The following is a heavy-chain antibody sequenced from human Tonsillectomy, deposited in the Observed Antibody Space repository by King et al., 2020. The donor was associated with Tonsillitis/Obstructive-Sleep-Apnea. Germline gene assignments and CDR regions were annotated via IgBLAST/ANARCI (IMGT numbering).Heavy chain of an antibody. J-gene: IGHJ4*02. V-gene: IGHV3-33*01. CDR1: GFTFISYG. CDR2: IWYDGSNK. D-gene: IGHD4-23*01. CDR3: ARDSHYGANSIRAFDY. Sequence: VQLVESGGGVVQPGRSLRLSCAASGFTFISYGMHWVRQAPGKGLEWVAIIWYDGSNKYYADSVEGRFTISRDNSKNTLYLQMNSLRAEDTAIYYCARDSHYGANSIRAFDYWGQGTLVTVSS.